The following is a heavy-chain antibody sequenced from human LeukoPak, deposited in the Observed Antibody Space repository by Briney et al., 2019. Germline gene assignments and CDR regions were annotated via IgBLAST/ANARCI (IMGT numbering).Heavy chain of an antibody. CDR2: IYTSGST. V-gene: IGHV4-4*07. CDR1: GGSISSYY. CDR3: ARDRGFGSQNWFDP. Sequence: PSETLSLTCTVSGGSISSYYRSWIRQPAGKGLEWIGRIYTSGSTNYNPSLKSRVTMSVDTSKNQFSLKLSSVTAADTAVYYCARDRGFGSQNWFDPWGQGTLVTVSS. D-gene: IGHD3-10*01. J-gene: IGHJ5*02.